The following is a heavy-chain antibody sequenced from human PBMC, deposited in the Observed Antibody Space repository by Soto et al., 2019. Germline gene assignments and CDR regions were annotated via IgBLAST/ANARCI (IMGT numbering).Heavy chain of an antibody. J-gene: IGHJ3*02. CDR2: ITPDGSEK. CDR3: TKDAFDI. CDR1: GFTFSDFA. Sequence: GGSLRLSCAASGFTFSDFAMSWVRQAPGKGLEWVANITPDGSEKYYVDSVKGRFTIFRDNAKNSLYLQMNSLRAEDTAVYYCTKDAFDIWGQGTMVTVSS. V-gene: IGHV3-7*04.